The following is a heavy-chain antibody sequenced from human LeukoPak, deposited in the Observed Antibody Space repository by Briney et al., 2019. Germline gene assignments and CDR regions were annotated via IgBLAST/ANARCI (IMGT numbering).Heavy chain of an antibody. D-gene: IGHD2/OR15-2a*01. CDR1: RYTLTNYG. CDR3: ARELASNIRSFDM. J-gene: IGHJ3*02. V-gene: IGHV1-18*01. Sequence: ASVKVSCTASRYTLTNYGISWVRQAPRQGREWMGWISAYNVNTNYAQKFQGRVTMTTDTSTSTAYMELRSLRSDDTAVYYCARELASNIRSFDMWGQGTMVTVSS. CDR2: ISAYNVNT.